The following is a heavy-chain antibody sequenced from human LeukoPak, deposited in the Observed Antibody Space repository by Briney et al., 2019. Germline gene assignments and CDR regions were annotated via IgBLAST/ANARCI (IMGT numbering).Heavy chain of an antibody. CDR2: IIPIFGTA. Sequence: ASVKVSCKASGGTFSSYAISWVRQAPGQGLEWMGGIIPIFGTANYAQKFQGRVTITADESTSTAYMELSSLRSEDTAVYYCATELRQQLAYYFDYWGQGTLVTVSS. CDR1: GGTFSSYA. CDR3: ATELRQQLAYYFDY. J-gene: IGHJ4*02. V-gene: IGHV1-69*01. D-gene: IGHD6-13*01.